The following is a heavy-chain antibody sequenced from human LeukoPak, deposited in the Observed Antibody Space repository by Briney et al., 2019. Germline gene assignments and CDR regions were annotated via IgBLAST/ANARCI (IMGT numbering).Heavy chain of an antibody. J-gene: IGHJ6*03. CDR2: ISSSSSYI. CDR1: GFTFSSYS. CDR3: ARAGACSSTSCYYYYYYYMDV. V-gene: IGHV3-21*01. Sequence: GGSLRLSCAASGFTFSSYSMNWVRQAPGKGLEWVSSISSSSSYIYYADSVKGRFTISRDNAKNSLYLQMNSLRAEDTAVYYCARAGACSSTSCYYYYYYYMDVWGKGTTVTVSS. D-gene: IGHD2-2*01.